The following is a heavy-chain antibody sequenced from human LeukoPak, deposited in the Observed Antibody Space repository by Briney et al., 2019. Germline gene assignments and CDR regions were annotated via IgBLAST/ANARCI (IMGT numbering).Heavy chain of an antibody. J-gene: IGHJ4*02. CDR3: ARAPRAYCSTTGSCFQDY. CDR2: IFHSGST. Sequence: SETLSLTCTVSGGSIGASINSPNWWSWVRQPPGKGLEWIGEIFHSGSTNYNPSLKSRVTMSVDKSKNQFSLNLTSVTAADTAVYFCARAPRAYCSTTGSCFQDYWGQGTLVTVSS. V-gene: IGHV4-4*02. CDR1: GGSIGASINSPNW. D-gene: IGHD2-2*01.